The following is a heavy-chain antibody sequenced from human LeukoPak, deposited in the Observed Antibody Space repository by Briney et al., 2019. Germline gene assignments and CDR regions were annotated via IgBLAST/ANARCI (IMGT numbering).Heavy chain of an antibody. CDR3: AGGSSSGFFDY. J-gene: IGHJ4*02. Sequence: PGGSLRLSCAASGFIFSDHYMDWVRQAPGKGLEWVGRTRNRANSYTTEYAASVKGRFTISRDNSKNSLYLEMNSLKTEDTAVYYCAGGSSSGFFDYWGLGTLVTVSS. CDR2: TRNRANSYTT. CDR1: GFIFSDHY. D-gene: IGHD6-6*01. V-gene: IGHV3-72*01.